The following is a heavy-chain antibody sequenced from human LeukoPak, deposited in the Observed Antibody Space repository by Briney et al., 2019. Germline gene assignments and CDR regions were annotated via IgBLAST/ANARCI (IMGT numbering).Heavy chain of an antibody. CDR1: GFSFSSYS. Sequence: GGSLRLSCAASGFSFSSYSLHWVRQAPGKGLEWVAVISYHGSYKYYAESVKGRFTISRDNSKNTLYLQLNSLRPEDTAVYYCAKPARTDYTDYWGQGTLVTVSS. V-gene: IGHV3-30*04. J-gene: IGHJ4*02. CDR2: ISYHGSYK. CDR3: AKPARTDYTDY. D-gene: IGHD1-14*01.